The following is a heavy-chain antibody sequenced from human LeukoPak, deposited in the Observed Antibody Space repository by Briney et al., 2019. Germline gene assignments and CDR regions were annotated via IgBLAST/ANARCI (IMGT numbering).Heavy chain of an antibody. CDR3: ASGDIVATTASDY. V-gene: IGHV3-23*01. CDR2: ISGSGGST. D-gene: IGHD5-12*01. J-gene: IGHJ4*02. Sequence: GGSLRLSSAASGFTFSSYAMSWVRQAPGKGLEWVSAISGSGGSTYYADSVKGRFTISRDNAKNSLYLQMNSLRAEDTAVYYCASGDIVATTASDYWGQGTLVTVSS. CDR1: GFTFSSYA.